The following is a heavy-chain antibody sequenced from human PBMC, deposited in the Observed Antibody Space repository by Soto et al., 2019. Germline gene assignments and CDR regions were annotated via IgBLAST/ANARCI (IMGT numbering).Heavy chain of an antibody. Sequence: QVQLQESGPGLVKPSETLSLTCTVSGGSISSYYWSWIRQPPGKGLEWIGYIHYSVSTIYNPSLESRVTISVDTSKNQFSLKLTSVTAADTAVYYCATMIGDPVLTFDYWGQGTLVTVSS. CDR3: ATMIGDPVLTFDY. J-gene: IGHJ4*02. D-gene: IGHD3-10*02. CDR2: IHYSVST. CDR1: GGSISSYY. V-gene: IGHV4-59*01.